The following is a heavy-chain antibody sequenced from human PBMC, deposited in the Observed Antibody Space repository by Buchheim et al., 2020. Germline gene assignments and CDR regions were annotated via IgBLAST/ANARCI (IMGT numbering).Heavy chain of an antibody. D-gene: IGHD2-21*02. CDR2: IIPILGIA. CDR3: ASSYCGGDCYPRPGTSGWYYYGMDV. Sequence: QVQLVQSGAEVKKPGSSVKVSCKASGGTFSSYAISWVRQAPGQGLEWMGRIIPILGIANYAQKFQGRVTITADKSTSTAYMELSSLRSEDTAVYYCASSYCGGDCYPRPGTSGWYYYGMDVWGQGTT. J-gene: IGHJ6*02. V-gene: IGHV1-69*04. CDR1: GGTFSSYA.